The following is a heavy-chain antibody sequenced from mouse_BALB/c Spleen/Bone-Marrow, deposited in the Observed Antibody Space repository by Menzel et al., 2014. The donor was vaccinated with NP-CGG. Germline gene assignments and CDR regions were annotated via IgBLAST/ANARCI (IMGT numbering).Heavy chain of an antibody. CDR3: SKDGGYDYSYYFDY. CDR1: GFTFSSYS. CDR2: ISSGGHYT. Sequence: EVKLEESGGGLVKPGGSLKLSCAASGFTFSSYSMSWVRQTPEKRLEWVATISSGGHYTYYPDSVKGRFTISRDNAKNTLYLQMSSPKSEDTAMYYCSKDGGYDYSYYFDYWGQGTTLTVSS. V-gene: IGHV5-6-4*01. J-gene: IGHJ2*01. D-gene: IGHD2-4*01.